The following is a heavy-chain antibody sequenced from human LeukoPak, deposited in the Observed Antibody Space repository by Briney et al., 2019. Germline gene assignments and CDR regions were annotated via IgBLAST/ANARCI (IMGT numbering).Heavy chain of an antibody. Sequence: GGSLRLSCAASGFTFSNAWMSWVRQAPGKGLEWVGRIKSKTDGGTTDYAAPVKGRFTISRDDSKSIAYLQMSSPKTEDTAVYYCVASDHRYCSSTSCRFDYWGQGTLVTVSS. V-gene: IGHV3-15*01. D-gene: IGHD2-2*01. CDR2: IKSKTDGGTT. J-gene: IGHJ4*02. CDR3: VASDHRYCSSTSCRFDY. CDR1: GFTFSNAW.